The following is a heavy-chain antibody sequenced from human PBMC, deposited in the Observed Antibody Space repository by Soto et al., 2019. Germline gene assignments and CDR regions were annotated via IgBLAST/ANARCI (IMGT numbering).Heavy chain of an antibody. Sequence: SETLSLTCAVYGVAFSGYYWSWIRQPPGKGLEWIGEINHSGSTYYNPSLKSRVTISVDRSKNQFSLKLSSVTAADTAVYYCARSQTTVTSYDYWGQGTLVTAPQ. CDR1: GVAFSGYY. CDR3: ARSQTTVTSYDY. V-gene: IGHV4-34*01. CDR2: INHSGST. D-gene: IGHD4-17*01. J-gene: IGHJ4*02.